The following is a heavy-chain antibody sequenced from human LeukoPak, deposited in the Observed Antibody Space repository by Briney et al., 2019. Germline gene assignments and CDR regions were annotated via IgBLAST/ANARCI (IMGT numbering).Heavy chain of an antibody. CDR3: ARDLAVKGDRDAFDI. J-gene: IGHJ3*02. V-gene: IGHV3-11*06. Sequence: GGSLRLSCAASGLIFGDFYMSWIRQAPGKGLEWVSSISSGSAFIYYADSVKGRFTISRDNAKKSLHLQMNSLRAEDTAVYYCARDLAVKGDRDAFDIWGQGTMVTVSP. D-gene: IGHD3-16*01. CDR1: GLIFGDFY. CDR2: ISSGSAFI.